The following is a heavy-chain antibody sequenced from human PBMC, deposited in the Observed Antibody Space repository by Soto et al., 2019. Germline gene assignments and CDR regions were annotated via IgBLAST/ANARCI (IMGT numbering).Heavy chain of an antibody. CDR2: IYYSGST. D-gene: IGHD6-6*01. CDR1: GGSVSSGSYY. CDR3: AWEYSSSSSFDY. J-gene: IGHJ4*01. V-gene: IGHV4-61*01. Sequence: TSETLSLTCTVSGGSVSSGSYYWSWIRQPPGKGLEWIGYIYYSGSTNYNPSLKSRVTISVDTSKNQFSLKLSSVTAADTAVYYCAWEYSSSSSFDYWGQGTLVTVSS.